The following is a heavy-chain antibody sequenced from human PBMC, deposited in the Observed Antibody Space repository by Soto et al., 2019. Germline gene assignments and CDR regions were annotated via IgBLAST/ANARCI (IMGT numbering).Heavy chain of an antibody. J-gene: IGHJ1*01. CDR1: GFSFNTRGVG. CDR2: TYWDDDR. D-gene: IGHD6-19*01. CDR3: AHLVPGPLSFAY. V-gene: IGHV2-5*02. Sequence: QITLKESGPTLVKPTQTLALNCTFSGFSFNTRGVGVAWIRQPPGKALEWLAVTYWDDDRRYRPSLTDRLTITKDISTNQVVLTMTIMDPVDTGTYYCAHLVPGPLSFAYWGQGALVTVSS.